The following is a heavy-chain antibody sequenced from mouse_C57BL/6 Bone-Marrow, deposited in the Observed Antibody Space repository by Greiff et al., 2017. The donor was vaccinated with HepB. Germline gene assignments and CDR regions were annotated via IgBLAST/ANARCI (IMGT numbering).Heavy chain of an antibody. J-gene: IGHJ2*01. V-gene: IGHV1-61*01. CDR1: GYTFTSYW. CDR2: IYPSDSET. CDR3: ARLLVFDY. Sequence: QVQLKQPGAELVRPGSSVKLSCKASGYTFTSYWMDWVKQRPGQGLEWIGNIYPSDSETHYNQKFKDKATLTVDKSSSTAYMQLSSLTSEDSAVYYCARLLVFDYWGQGTTLSLL.